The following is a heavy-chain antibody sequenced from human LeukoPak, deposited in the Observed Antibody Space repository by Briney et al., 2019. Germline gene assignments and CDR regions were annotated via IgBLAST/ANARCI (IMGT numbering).Heavy chain of an antibody. CDR1: GFIFSSYS. CDR3: AKAAISSWPSYYYGMDV. D-gene: IGHD6-13*01. J-gene: IGHJ6*02. CDR2: ITGSGGNT. V-gene: IGHV3-23*01. Sequence: GGSLRLSCAASGFIFSSYSMSWVRQAPGKGLEWVSVITGSGGNTYYADSVKGRFTISKDNSKNTVYLQMSSLRVDDTAVYYCAKAAISSWPSYYYGMDVWGQGTTVTVSS.